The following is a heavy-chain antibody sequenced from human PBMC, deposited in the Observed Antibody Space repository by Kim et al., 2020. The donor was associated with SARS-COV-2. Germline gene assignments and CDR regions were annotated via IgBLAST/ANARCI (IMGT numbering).Heavy chain of an antibody. CDR3: VKDLRRIAVAGGPGMDV. J-gene: IGHJ6*02. D-gene: IGHD6-19*01. V-gene: IGHV3-64D*06. Sequence: VKGRFTISRDNSKNTLYLQMSSLRAEDTAVYYCVKDLRRIAVAGGPGMDVWGQGTTVTVSS.